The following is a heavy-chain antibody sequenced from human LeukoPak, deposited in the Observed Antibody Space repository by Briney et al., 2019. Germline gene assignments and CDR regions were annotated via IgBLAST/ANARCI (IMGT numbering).Heavy chain of an antibody. CDR3: ARGKGIYCGGDCSALDY. V-gene: IGHV3-64*02. D-gene: IGHD2-21*02. CDR1: GFTFSSDA. CDR2: ISTNGGTT. J-gene: IGHJ4*02. Sequence: GGSLRLSCAASGFTFSSDAMHWVRQAPGKGLEYVSAISTNGGTTYYGDSVKGRFTLSRDNSKNMLYLQMGSLRAEDMAVYYCARGKGIYCGGDCSALDYWGQGTLVTVSS.